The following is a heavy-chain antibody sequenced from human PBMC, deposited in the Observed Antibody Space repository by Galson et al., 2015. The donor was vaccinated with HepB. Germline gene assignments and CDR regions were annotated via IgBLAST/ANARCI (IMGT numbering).Heavy chain of an antibody. J-gene: IGHJ5*02. D-gene: IGHD6-19*01. CDR3: AREGRSSGWYWWFDP. CDR2: TYYRSKWYD. CDR1: GDSVSSDSAA. Sequence: CAISGDSVSSDSAAWNWIRQSPSRGLEWLGRTYYRSKWYDDYAVSVKGRITINPDTSKNQFSLHLNSVTPDDTAVYYCAREGRSSGWYWWFDPWGQGTLVTVSS. V-gene: IGHV6-1*01.